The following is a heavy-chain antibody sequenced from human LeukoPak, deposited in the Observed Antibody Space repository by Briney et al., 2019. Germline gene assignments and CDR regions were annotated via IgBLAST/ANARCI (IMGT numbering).Heavy chain of an antibody. D-gene: IGHD3-10*01. J-gene: IGHJ6*02. V-gene: IGHV1-24*01. CDR1: GYTLTELS. CDR2: FDPEDGET. CDR3: ATGLTMVRGRLTRYYYYYYGMDV. Sequence: ASVKVSCKVPGYTLTELSMHWVRQAPGKGLEWMGGFDPEDGETIYAQKFQGRVTMTEDTSTDTAYMELSSLRSEDTAVYYCATGLTMVRGRLTRYYYYYYGMDVWGQGTTVTVSS.